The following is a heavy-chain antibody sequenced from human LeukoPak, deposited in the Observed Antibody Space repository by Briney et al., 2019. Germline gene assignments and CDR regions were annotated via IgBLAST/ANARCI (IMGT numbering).Heavy chain of an antibody. CDR1: GYSFTSYG. CDR2: ISAYNGNT. V-gene: IGHV1-18*01. J-gene: IGHJ6*03. D-gene: IGHD2-2*01. Sequence: ASVKVSCKASGYSFTSYGISWVRQAPGQGLEWMGWISAYNGNTNYAQKLQGRVTMTTDSSTSTAYMELRSLRSDDTAVYYCARGPIIDIVVIPAAADYYHMDVWGKGTTVTVSS. CDR3: ARGPIIDIVVIPAAADYYHMDV.